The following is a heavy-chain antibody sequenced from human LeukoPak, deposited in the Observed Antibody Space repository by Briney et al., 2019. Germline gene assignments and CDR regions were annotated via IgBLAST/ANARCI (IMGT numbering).Heavy chain of an antibody. CDR1: GITLSNYG. Sequence: PGGSLRLSCAVSGITLSNYGMSWVRAAPGKGLGWVAGMSGSGGGTTYADSVKGRFTISRDNAKNTLFLQMNSLRAEDTAVYYCAKDGDSYGSDYWGQGTLVTVSS. V-gene: IGHV3-23*01. CDR2: MSGSGGGT. CDR3: AKDGDSYGSDY. D-gene: IGHD5-18*01. J-gene: IGHJ4*02.